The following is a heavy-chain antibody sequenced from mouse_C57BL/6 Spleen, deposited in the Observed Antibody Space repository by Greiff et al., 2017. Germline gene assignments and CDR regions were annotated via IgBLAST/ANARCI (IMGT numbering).Heavy chain of an antibody. J-gene: IGHJ3*01. CDR3: ARKGTTVVAPFAY. Sequence: QVQLQQSGAELVRPGTSVKVSCKASGYAFTNYLIEWVKQRPGQGLEWIGVINPGSGGTNYNEKFKGKATLTADKSSSTAYMQLSSLTSEDSAVYFCARKGTTVVAPFAYWGQGTLVTVSA. D-gene: IGHD1-1*01. CDR1: GYAFTNYL. CDR2: INPGSGGT. V-gene: IGHV1-54*01.